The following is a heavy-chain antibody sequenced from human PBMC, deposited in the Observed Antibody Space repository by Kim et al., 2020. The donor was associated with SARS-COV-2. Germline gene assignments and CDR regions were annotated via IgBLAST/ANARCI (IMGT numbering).Heavy chain of an antibody. D-gene: IGHD6-19*01. Sequence: SETLSLTCAVYGGSFSGYYWSWIRQPPGKGLEWIGEINYSGTANYNPSLKSRVIISVDTSKNQFSLKVTAVTAADTAVYYCAQGVPGSSPYWGHGTLVTVSS. CDR3: AQGVPGSSPY. CDR1: GGSFSGYY. CDR2: INYSGTA. V-gene: IGHV4-34*01. J-gene: IGHJ4*01.